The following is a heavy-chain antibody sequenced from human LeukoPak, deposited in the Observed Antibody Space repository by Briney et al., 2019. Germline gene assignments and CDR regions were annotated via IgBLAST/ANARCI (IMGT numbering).Heavy chain of an antibody. CDR2: IWYDGSNK. CDR1: GFTFSTYA. CDR3: ARGGSSGATYFDY. Sequence: PGGSLRLSCAASGFTFSTYAMHWVRQAPGKGLEWVAVIWYDGSNKYYADSVKGRFTISRDNSKNTLYLQMNSLRAEDTAVYYCARGGSSGATYFDYWGQGTLVTVSS. D-gene: IGHD6-19*01. J-gene: IGHJ4*02. V-gene: IGHV3-33*08.